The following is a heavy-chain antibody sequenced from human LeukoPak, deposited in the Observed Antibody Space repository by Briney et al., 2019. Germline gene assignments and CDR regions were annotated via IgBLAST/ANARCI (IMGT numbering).Heavy chain of an antibody. CDR2: INHSGST. D-gene: IGHD2-15*01. CDR3: ASLRYCSGGSCG. Sequence: SETLSLTCAVYGGSFSGYYWSWIRQPPGKGLEWIAEINHSGSTNYNPSLKSRVTISVDTSKNQFSLKLSSVTAADTAVYYCASLRYCSGGSCGWGQGTMVTVSS. CDR1: GGSFSGYY. V-gene: IGHV4-34*01. J-gene: IGHJ3*01.